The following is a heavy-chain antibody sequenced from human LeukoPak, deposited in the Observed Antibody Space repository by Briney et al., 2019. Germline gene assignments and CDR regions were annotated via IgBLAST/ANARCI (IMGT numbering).Heavy chain of an antibody. CDR2: IYYSGST. J-gene: IGHJ6*02. D-gene: IGHD1-1*01. Sequence: PSETLSLTCTVSGGSISSYYWSWIRQPPGKGLEWIGYIYYSGSTNYNPSLKSRVTISVDTSKNQFSLKLRSVTAADTAVYYCASQLNPHYGMDVWGQGTTVTVSS. CDR1: GGSISSYY. CDR3: ASQLNPHYGMDV. V-gene: IGHV4-59*01.